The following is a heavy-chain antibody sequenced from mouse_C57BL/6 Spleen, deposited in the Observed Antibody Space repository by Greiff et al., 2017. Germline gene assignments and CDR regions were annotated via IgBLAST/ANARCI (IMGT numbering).Heavy chain of an antibody. D-gene: IGHD1-1*01. Sequence: VQLQQSGAELVRPGTSVKVSCKASGYAFTNYLIEWVKQRPGQGLEWIGVINPGSGGTNYNEKFKGKATLTADKSSSTAYMQLSSLTSEDSAVYFCARNYYGSHYAMDYWGQGTSVTVSS. CDR3: ARNYYGSHYAMDY. CDR1: GYAFTNYL. J-gene: IGHJ4*01. CDR2: INPGSGGT. V-gene: IGHV1-54*01.